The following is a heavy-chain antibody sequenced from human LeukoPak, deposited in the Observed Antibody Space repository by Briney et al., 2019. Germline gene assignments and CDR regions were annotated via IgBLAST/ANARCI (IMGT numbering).Heavy chain of an antibody. Sequence: RESPRLSCAASGFTLSDYWVHWVRQAPGKGLVWVSRINTNGGRTDYADSVKGRFTISRDNAKNTVSLQMNSLRAEDTAVYYCARSFSGSREYWGQGNRVAVPS. J-gene: IGHJ4*01. D-gene: IGHD5-24*01. CDR2: INTNGGRT. CDR1: GFTLSDYW. V-gene: IGHV3-74*01. CDR3: ARSFSGSREY.